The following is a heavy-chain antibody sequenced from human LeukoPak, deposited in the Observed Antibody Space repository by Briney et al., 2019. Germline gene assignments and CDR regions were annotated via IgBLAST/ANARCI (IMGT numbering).Heavy chain of an antibody. CDR1: GFTSSTHW. Sequence: GGSLRLSCAASGFTSSTHWMYWVRQAPGKEFVWVSRISGDGRLTSYAASVRGRFTISRDNAKETLYLQMTSLRVEDTAVYSCASLLTPYHGSGGGGMDVWGQGTTVTVSS. CDR2: ISGDGRLT. CDR3: ASLLTPYHGSGGGGMDV. V-gene: IGHV3-74*01. J-gene: IGHJ6*02. D-gene: IGHD3-10*01.